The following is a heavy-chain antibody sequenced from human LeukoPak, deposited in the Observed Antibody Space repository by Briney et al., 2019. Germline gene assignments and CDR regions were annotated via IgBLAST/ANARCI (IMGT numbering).Heavy chain of an antibody. D-gene: IGHD1-14*01. CDR2: IYYSGST. J-gene: IGHJ4*02. CDR3: AREVYMGYFDY. CDR1: GGSISSYY. V-gene: IGHV4-59*01. Sequence: SETLSLTCTVSGGSISSYYWSWIRQPPGKRLEWIGYIYYSGSTNYNPSLKSRVTISVDTSKNQFSLKLSSVTAADTAVYYCAREVYMGYFDYWGQGTLVTVSS.